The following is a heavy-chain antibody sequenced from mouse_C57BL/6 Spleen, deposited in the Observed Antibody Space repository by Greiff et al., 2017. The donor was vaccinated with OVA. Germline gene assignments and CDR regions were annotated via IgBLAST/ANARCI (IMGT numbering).Heavy chain of an antibody. CDR1: GFTFSNYW. J-gene: IGHJ2*01. V-gene: IGHV6-3*01. CDR3: TGTSTMVTTFDY. Sequence: DVKLQESGGGLVQPGGSMKLSCVASGFTFSNYWMNWVRQSPEKGLEWVAQIRLKSDNYATHYAESVKGRFTISRDDSKSSVYLQMNNLRAEDTGIYYCTGTSTMVTTFDYWGQGTTLTVSS. D-gene: IGHD2-2*01. CDR2: IRLKSDNYAT.